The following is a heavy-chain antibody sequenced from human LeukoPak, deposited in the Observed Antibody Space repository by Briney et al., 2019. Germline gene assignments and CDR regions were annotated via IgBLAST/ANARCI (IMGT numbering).Heavy chain of an antibody. CDR2: IYSDNT. Sequence: GGSLRLSCTVSGFTVGSNAMSWVRQAPGKGLEWVSFIYSDNTRYSDSVKGRFTISRDNSKNTLYLQMNSLRAEDTALYYCAKDRVAVAGTSYFDYWGQGTLVTVSS. D-gene: IGHD6-19*01. CDR3: AKDRVAVAGTSYFDY. J-gene: IGHJ4*02. CDR1: GFTVGSNA. V-gene: IGHV3-53*05.